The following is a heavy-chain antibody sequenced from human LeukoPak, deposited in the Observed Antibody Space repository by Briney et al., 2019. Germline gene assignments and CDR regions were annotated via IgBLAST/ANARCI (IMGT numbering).Heavy chain of an antibody. J-gene: IGHJ4*02. Sequence: ASVKVSCKASGCTFTGYYMHWVRQAPGQGLEWMGWINPNSGGTNYAQKFQGRVTMTRNTSISTAYMELSRLRSDDTAVYYCASHYYDSSGYPEPYDYWGQGTLVTVSS. V-gene: IGHV1-2*02. D-gene: IGHD3-22*01. CDR2: INPNSGGT. CDR3: ASHYYDSSGYPEPYDY. CDR1: GCTFTGYY.